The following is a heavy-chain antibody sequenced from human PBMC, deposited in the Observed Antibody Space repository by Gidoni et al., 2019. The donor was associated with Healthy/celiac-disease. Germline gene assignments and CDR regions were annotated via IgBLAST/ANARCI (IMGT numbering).Heavy chain of an antibody. CDR2: ISYDGSNK. V-gene: IGHV3-30-3*01. D-gene: IGHD5-18*01. Sequence: QVQLVESGGGVVQPGRSLRLSCADSGFTFGSYAMHWVRQAPGKGLELVAVISYDGSNKSYADSVKCRFTISRDNSKNTLYLQMNSLRAEDTAVYYCARDSRRIQLWFPNFDYWGQGTLVTVSS. J-gene: IGHJ4*02. CDR3: ARDSRRIQLWFPNFDY. CDR1: GFTFGSYA.